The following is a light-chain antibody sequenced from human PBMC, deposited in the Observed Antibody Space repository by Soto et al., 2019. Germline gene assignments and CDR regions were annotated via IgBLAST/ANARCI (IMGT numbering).Light chain of an antibody. CDR2: AAS. Sequence: IRMTQSPSSLSASTGDRVTITCRASQGISSYLAWYQQKPGKAPKLLIYAASTLQSGVPSRFSGSGSGTEFTLTIDSLQPDDFATYYCQQYNSYSTWTFGQGTKVDIK. J-gene: IGKJ1*01. CDR1: QGISSY. V-gene: IGKV1-8*01. CDR3: QQYNSYSTWT.